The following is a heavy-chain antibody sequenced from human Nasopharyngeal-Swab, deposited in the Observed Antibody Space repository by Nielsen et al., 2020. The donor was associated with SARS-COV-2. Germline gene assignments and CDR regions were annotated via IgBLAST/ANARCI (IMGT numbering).Heavy chain of an antibody. Sequence: SETLSLTCTVSGGSISSGGYSWSWIRQPPGKGLEWIGYIYHSGSTYYNPSLKSRVTISVDGSKNQFSLKLSSVTAADTAVYYCAREGNSGFDYWGQGTLVTVSS. CDR3: AREGNSGFDY. CDR2: IYHSGST. CDR1: GGSISSGGYS. D-gene: IGHD1-26*01. J-gene: IGHJ4*02. V-gene: IGHV4-30-2*01.